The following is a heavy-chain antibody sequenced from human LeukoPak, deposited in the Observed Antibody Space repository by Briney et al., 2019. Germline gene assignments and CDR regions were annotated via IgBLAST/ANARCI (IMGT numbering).Heavy chain of an antibody. Sequence: ASVKVSCKASGYTFTSYGISWVRQAPGQGLEWMGWISAYNGNTNYAQKLQGRVTMTRNTSISTAYMQLSSLRSEDTAVYYCARYYYYGMDVWGQGTTVTVSS. CDR2: ISAYNGNT. V-gene: IGHV1-18*01. CDR1: GYTFTSYG. J-gene: IGHJ6*02. CDR3: ARYYYYGMDV.